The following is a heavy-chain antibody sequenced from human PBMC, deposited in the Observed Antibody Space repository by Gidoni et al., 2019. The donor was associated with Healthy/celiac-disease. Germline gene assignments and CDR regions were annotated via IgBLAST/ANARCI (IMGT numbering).Heavy chain of an antibody. CDR1: GYTFTSYA. V-gene: IGHV1-3*01. CDR2: INAGNGNT. CDR3: ARDGLYYYGSGSYYNSLYGMDV. Sequence: QVQLVQSGAEVKKPGASVTVSCKASGYTFTSYAMHWVRQAPGQRLEWMGWINAGNGNTKYSQKFQGRVTITRDTSASTAYMELSSLRSEDTAVYYCARDGLYYYGSGSYYNSLYGMDVWGQGTTVTVSS. D-gene: IGHD3-10*01. J-gene: IGHJ6*02.